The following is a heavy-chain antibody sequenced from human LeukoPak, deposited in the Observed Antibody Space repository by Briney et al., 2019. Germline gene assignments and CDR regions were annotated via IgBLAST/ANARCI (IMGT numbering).Heavy chain of an antibody. CDR2: IKRDESEK. Sequence: GGSLRLSCAASGFSFSSYWMSWVRQSPVKGLEWVANIKRDESEKSYVDSVKGRFTISRDNGKNSLYLQMNSLRGEDTAVYYCARERRIVEKSFDYWGQGTLVTVSS. D-gene: IGHD1-26*01. J-gene: IGHJ4*02. CDR1: GFSFSSYW. V-gene: IGHV3-7*03. CDR3: ARERRIVEKSFDY.